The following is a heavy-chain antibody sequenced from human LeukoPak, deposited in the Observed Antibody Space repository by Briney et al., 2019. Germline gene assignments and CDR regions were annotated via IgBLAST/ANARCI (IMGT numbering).Heavy chain of an antibody. Sequence: SETLSLTCTVSGGSISSSSYYWGWIRQPPGKGLEWIGSIYYSGSTYYNPSLKSRVTISVDTSKNQFSLKLSSVTAADTAAYYCARLGSRSSWYLDYYFDYWGQGTLVTVSS. J-gene: IGHJ4*02. CDR2: IYYSGST. CDR3: ARLGSRSSWYLDYYFDY. V-gene: IGHV4-39*07. D-gene: IGHD6-13*01. CDR1: GGSISSSSYY.